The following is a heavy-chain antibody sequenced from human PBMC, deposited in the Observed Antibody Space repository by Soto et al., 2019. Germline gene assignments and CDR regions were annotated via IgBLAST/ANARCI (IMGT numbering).Heavy chain of an antibody. CDR3: ARDGSGFHWYFDV. CDR2: TYYGSKWYY. V-gene: IGHV6-1*01. CDR1: GDSVSSVTAT. D-gene: IGHD6-19*01. Sequence: QVQLQQSGPGLVKPSQTLSLMCDISGDSVSSVTATWSWIRQSPSRGLEWLGRTYYGSKWYYDYEVSVKSRIVITPDTSKNQLTLDLNSVTPEDTAVYFCARDGSGFHWYFDVWGRGTLVTVSS. J-gene: IGHJ2*01.